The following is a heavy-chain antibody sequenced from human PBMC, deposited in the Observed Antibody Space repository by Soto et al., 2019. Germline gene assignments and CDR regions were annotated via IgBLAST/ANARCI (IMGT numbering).Heavy chain of an antibody. D-gene: IGHD4-17*01. CDR1: GFTFSSYA. J-gene: IGHJ6*03. Sequence: GGSLRLSCAASGFTFSSYAMSWVRQAPGKGLEWVSAISGSGGSTYYADSVKGRFTISRDNSKNTLYLQMNSLRAEDTAVYYCAKDRGPDYGDYRRYYYYYMDVWGKGTTVTVSS. CDR3: AKDRGPDYGDYRRYYYYYMDV. CDR2: ISGSGGST. V-gene: IGHV3-23*01.